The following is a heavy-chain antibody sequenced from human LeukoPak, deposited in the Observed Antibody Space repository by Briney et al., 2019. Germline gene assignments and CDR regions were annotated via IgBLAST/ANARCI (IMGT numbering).Heavy chain of an antibody. CDR2: MNPNSGNT. J-gene: IGHJ5*02. Sequence: GASVKVSCKASGYTFTSYDINWVRQATGQGLEWMGWMNPNSGNTGYAQKFQGSVTITRNTSISTAYMELSSLRSEDTAVYYCARLIYSSSWSRFDPWGQGTLVTVSS. D-gene: IGHD6-13*01. V-gene: IGHV1-8*03. CDR1: GYTFTSYD. CDR3: ARLIYSSSWSRFDP.